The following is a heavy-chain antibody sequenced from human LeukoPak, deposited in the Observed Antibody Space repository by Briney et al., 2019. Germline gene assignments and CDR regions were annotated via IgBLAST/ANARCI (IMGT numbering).Heavy chain of an antibody. V-gene: IGHV3-7*01. Sequence: PGGSLRLSCAASGFTFSSYWMSWVRQAPGKGLEWVANIKQDGSEKYYVDSVRGQFTISRDNAKNSLYLQMNSLRAEDTAVYYCARDLGSSWYRGFDYWGQGTLVTVSS. CDR3: ARDLGSSWYRGFDY. CDR1: GFTFSSYW. D-gene: IGHD6-13*01. CDR2: IKQDGSEK. J-gene: IGHJ4*02.